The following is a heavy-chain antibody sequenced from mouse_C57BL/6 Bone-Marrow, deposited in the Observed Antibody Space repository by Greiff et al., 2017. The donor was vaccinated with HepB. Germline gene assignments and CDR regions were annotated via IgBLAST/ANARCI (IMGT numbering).Heavy chain of an antibody. Sequence: QVQLKESGAELARPGASVKLSCKASGYTFTSYGISWVKQRPGQGLEWIGEIYPRSGNTYYNEKFKGKATLTADKSSSTAYMELRSLTSEDSAVYFCARSTMVTFDYWGQGTTLTVSS. CDR2: IYPRSGNT. D-gene: IGHD2-2*01. V-gene: IGHV1-81*01. CDR3: ARSTMVTFDY. J-gene: IGHJ2*01. CDR1: GYTFTSYG.